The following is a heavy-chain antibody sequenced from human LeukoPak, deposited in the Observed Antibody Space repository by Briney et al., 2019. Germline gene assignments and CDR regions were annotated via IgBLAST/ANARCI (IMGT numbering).Heavy chain of an antibody. CDR1: GITFNA. V-gene: IGHV3-33*08. D-gene: IGHD3-10*01. J-gene: IGHJ4*02. CDR2: TWYDGSNK. CDR3: ARELFGWGSSPDY. Sequence: GGSLRLSCAASGITFNAIHWVRPAPGKGLEWVALTWYDGSNKYYQDSVKGRFTNSRDNYNNMVYLHMNSLRADDTAVYYCARELFGWGSSPDYWGQGTLVTVSS.